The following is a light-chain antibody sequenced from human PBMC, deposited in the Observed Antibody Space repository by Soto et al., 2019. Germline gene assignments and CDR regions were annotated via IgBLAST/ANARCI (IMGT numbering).Light chain of an antibody. Sequence: EIVLTQSPDTLSLSPGERATLSCRASQSVSSSFLAWYQQKPGQAPRLLIYRASSRATGIPDRFTGSGSGTDFTLTISRLEPEDFAVYYCQQYESSPLTFGGGTKVEI. CDR2: RAS. J-gene: IGKJ4*01. CDR3: QQYESSPLT. CDR1: QSVSSSF. V-gene: IGKV3-20*01.